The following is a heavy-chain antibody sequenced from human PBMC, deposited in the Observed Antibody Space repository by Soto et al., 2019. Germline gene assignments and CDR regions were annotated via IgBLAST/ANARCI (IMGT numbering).Heavy chain of an antibody. CDR3: ARPLYYYDSSGYYPPYAFDI. Sequence: SLRLSCAASGFTFSSYSMNWVRQAPGKGLEWVSSISSSSYIYYADSVKGRFTISRDNAKNSLYLQMNNLRAEDTAVYYCARPLYYYDSSGYYPPYAFDIWGQGTMVTVSS. V-gene: IGHV3-21*01. D-gene: IGHD3-22*01. CDR1: GFTFSSYS. J-gene: IGHJ3*02. CDR2: ISSSSYI.